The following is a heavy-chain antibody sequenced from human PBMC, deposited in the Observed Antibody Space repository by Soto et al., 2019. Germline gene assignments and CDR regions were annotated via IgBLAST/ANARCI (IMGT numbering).Heavy chain of an antibody. Sequence: PGGSLRLSCAASGFTFSSHGMHWVRQAPGKGLEWVAVIWYDGSNKYYADYVKGRFTISRDNSKNMVYLQMNNLRAEDTAVYYCARWDDGRKFDPWGQGTLVTVSS. CDR2: IWYDGSNK. V-gene: IGHV3-33*01. J-gene: IGHJ5*02. CDR1: GFTFSSHG. D-gene: IGHD1-26*01. CDR3: ARWDDGRKFDP.